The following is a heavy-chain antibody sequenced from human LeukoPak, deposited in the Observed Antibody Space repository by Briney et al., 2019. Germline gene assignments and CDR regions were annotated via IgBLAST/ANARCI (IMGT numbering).Heavy chain of an antibody. V-gene: IGHV3-48*01. CDR3: AKNTWKSSDSGRGRMDV. D-gene: IGHD3-10*01. Sequence: PGGSLRLSCAASGFTFSNFLMTWARQASGKGLEWISYIGVGGRPTNYADSVKARFTISRDDAQNSLYLQMNSLRAEDTAVYYCAKNTWKSSDSGRGRMDVWGQGTTVTVSS. J-gene: IGHJ6*02. CDR1: GFTFSNFL. CDR2: IGVGGRPT.